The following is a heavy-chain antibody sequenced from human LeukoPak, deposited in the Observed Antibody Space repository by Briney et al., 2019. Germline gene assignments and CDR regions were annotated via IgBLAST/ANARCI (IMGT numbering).Heavy chain of an antibody. CDR3: ARQTGTGVDY. J-gene: IGHJ4*02. V-gene: IGHV4-39*01. Sequence: SETLSLTCTVSGGSISSSSYYWGWIRQPPVKGLEWIGSIYYSRSTYYNPSLKSRVTISVDTSKNQFSLKLSSVTAADTAVYYCARQTGTGVDYWGQGTLVTVSS. CDR1: GGSISSSSYY. CDR2: IYYSRST. D-gene: IGHD1-1*01.